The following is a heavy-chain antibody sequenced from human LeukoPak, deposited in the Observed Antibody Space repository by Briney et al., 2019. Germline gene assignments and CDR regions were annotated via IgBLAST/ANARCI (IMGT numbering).Heavy chain of an antibody. CDR2: IKQDGSEK. Sequence: QTGGSLRLSCVASGFTFSSRDWMTWVRQAPGKGLEWVANIKQDGSEKNYVDSVKGRFTISRDNAKNSVDLQMNSLRVEDTAVYYCARHVVAVGFDYWGQGTLVTVSS. CDR3: ARHVVAVGFDY. CDR1: GFTFSSRDW. D-gene: IGHD3-22*01. V-gene: IGHV3-7*01. J-gene: IGHJ4*02.